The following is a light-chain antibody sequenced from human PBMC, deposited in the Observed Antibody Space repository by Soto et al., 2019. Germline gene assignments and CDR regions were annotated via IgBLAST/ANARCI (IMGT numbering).Light chain of an antibody. Sequence: QSMLTQPASVSGSPGQSITISCTGTSSDVGGYNYVSWYQQHPGKAPKLMIYDVSNRPSGVSNRFSGSKSGNTASLTISGLQAEDEADYYCSSYTSSSIYVVFGGGTKLTVL. V-gene: IGLV2-14*01. CDR2: DVS. CDR3: SSYTSSSIYVV. CDR1: SSDVGGYNY. J-gene: IGLJ2*01.